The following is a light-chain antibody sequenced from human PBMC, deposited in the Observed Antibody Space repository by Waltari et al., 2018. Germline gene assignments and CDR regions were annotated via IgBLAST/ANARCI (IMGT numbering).Light chain of an antibody. V-gene: IGKV3-20*01. CDR2: GAS. CDR3: QKYDSLPAT. Sequence: EIVSTQSPGTLSLSPGERGTLSCRASQSGSRFLAWYQQKPGQAPRLLIYGASTRATGIPDRFSGSGSGTDFSLTISRLEPEDFAVYYCQKYDSLPATFGQGTKVEIK. CDR1: QSGSRF. J-gene: IGKJ1*01.